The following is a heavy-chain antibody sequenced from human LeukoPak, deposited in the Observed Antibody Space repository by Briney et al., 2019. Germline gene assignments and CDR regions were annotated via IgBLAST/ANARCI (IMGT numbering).Heavy chain of an antibody. CDR3: ARGNYDFWSGLQPFDY. CDR2: ISAYNGNT. V-gene: IGHV1-18*01. D-gene: IGHD3-3*01. CDR1: GYTFTSYG. J-gene: IGHJ4*02. Sequence: ASVKVSCKASGYTFTSYGISWVRQAPGQGLEWMGWISAYNGNTNYAQKLQGRVTMTTDTSTSTAYMELRSLRSDDTAVYYCARGNYDFWSGLQPFDYWGQGTLVTVSP.